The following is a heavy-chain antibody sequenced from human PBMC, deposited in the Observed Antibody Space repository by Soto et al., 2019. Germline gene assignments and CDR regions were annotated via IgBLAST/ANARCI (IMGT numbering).Heavy chain of an antibody. V-gene: IGHV2-5*02. CDR3: AHIMAGAFFDH. CDR2: VYWDDDK. D-gene: IGHD3-10*01. Sequence: QVTLKESGPTLVKPTQTLTLTCTLYGVSLSTRGMGVGWIRQHPGKALEWLALVYWDDDKRYSPSLKSRLTITKDTSNNQVVLTMTYQDPVDTATYYCAHIMAGAFFDHWGQGTLVTVSS. CDR1: GVSLSTRGMG. J-gene: IGHJ4*02.